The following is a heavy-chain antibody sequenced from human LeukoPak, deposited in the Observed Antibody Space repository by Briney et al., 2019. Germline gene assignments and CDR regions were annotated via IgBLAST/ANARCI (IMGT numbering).Heavy chain of an antibody. D-gene: IGHD4-17*01. CDR1: GFIFSTHA. J-gene: IGHJ4*02. Sequence: GGSLRLSCAASGFIFSTHAMTWVRQAPGKGLEWVSSSGSTIDYSDSVKGRFTISRDNSKNTLHLQMNSLSAEDTAVYYCTRDSSYGDYSTAFDYWGQGALVTVSS. CDR3: TRDSSYGDYSTAFDY. CDR2: SGSTI. V-gene: IGHV3-23*01.